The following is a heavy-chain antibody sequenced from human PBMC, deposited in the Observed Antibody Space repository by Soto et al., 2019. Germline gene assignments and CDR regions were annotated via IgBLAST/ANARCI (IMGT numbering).Heavy chain of an antibody. Sequence: SETLSLTCTVSGGSIISTFYYWGWLRQPPGRGLEWIANIHYSGETHYSPSLKSRVAISVDTSKSQFSLTLDSVTAADTAVYYCARRPDFRDHGWFDPWGQGILVTVSS. D-gene: IGHD4-17*01. CDR1: GGSIISTFYY. J-gene: IGHJ5*02. CDR3: ARRPDFRDHGWFDP. V-gene: IGHV4-39*01. CDR2: IHYSGET.